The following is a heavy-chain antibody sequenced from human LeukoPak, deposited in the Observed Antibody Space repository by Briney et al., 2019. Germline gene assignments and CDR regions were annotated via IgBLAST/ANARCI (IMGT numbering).Heavy chain of an antibody. CDR3: ATHYDSSGYYYGHFQH. D-gene: IGHD3-22*01. CDR2: INPNSGGT. CDR1: GYTFTGYY. J-gene: IGHJ1*01. Sequence: ASVKVSCKASGYTFTGYYMHWVRQAPGQGLEWMGWINPNSGGTNYAQKFQGRVTMTRDTSISTAYMELSRLRSDDTAVYYCATHYDSSGYYYGHFQHWGQGTLVTVSS. V-gene: IGHV1-2*02.